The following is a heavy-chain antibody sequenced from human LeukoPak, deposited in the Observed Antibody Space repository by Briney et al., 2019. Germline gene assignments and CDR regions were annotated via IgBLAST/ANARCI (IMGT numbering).Heavy chain of an antibody. D-gene: IGHD3-3*01. J-gene: IGHJ4*02. CDR3: AKDFYDFWSGPLYYFDY. V-gene: IGHV3-30-3*01. CDR2: ISYDGSNK. CDR1: GFTFSSYA. Sequence: PGRSLRLSCAASGFTFSSYAMHWVRRAPCKGLEWVAVISYDGSNKYYADSVKGRFTISRDNSKNTLYLQMNSLRAEDTAVYYCAKDFYDFWSGPLYYFDYWGQGTLVTVSS.